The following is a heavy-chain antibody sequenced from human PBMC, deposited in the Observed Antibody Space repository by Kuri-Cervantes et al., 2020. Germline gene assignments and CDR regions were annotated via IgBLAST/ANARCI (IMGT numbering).Heavy chain of an antibody. J-gene: IGHJ3*02. CDR2: ISAYNGNT. CDR1: GYTFTGYY. V-gene: IGHV1-18*04. D-gene: IGHD6-19*01. Sequence: ASVKVSCKASGYTFTGYYMHWVRQAPGQGLEWMGRISAYNGNTNYAQKLQGRVTMTTDTSTSTAYMELRSLRSDDTAVYYCARRGGWLVPGAFDIWGQGTMVTVSS. CDR3: ARRGGWLVPGAFDI.